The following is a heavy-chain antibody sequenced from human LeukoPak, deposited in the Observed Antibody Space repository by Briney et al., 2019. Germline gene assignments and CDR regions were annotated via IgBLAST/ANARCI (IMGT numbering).Heavy chain of an antibody. Sequence: SETLSLTCTVSGGSISPYYWYRIRQPPGKGLEWIGDIYHSGATNHNPSLKSRVTISVDRSKNQFSLKLSSVTAADTAVYYCARSEYQLPLDYWGQGTLVTVSS. J-gene: IGHJ4*02. V-gene: IGHV4-59*01. CDR3: ARSEYQLPLDY. CDR1: GGSISPYY. CDR2: IYHSGAT. D-gene: IGHD2-2*01.